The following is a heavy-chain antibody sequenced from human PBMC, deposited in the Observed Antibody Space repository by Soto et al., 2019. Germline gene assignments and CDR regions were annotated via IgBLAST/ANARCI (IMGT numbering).Heavy chain of an antibody. Sequence: QVQLLQSGAEVKKPGSSARVSCKASGDIFTRYSFSWVRQAPGQGLEWMGGVIPVFGTSNYGQKFQGRVTITADKSTSTAFMEISGLRSDDTAVYYCAGAPAGDYYYYYKMDVWGQGTAVTVS. D-gene: IGHD6-13*01. CDR3: AGAPAGDYYYYYKMDV. J-gene: IGHJ6*02. V-gene: IGHV1-69*06. CDR2: VIPVFGTS. CDR1: GDIFTRYS.